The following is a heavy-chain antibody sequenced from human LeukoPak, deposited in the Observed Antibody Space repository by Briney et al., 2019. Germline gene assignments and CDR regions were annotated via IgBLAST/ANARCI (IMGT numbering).Heavy chain of an antibody. CDR1: GYSFTSYW. CDR2: ISDYNGNT. V-gene: IGHV1-18*04. Sequence: GESLKISCKGSGYSFTSYWIGWVRQAPGQGLEWMGWISDYNGNTNYAQKLQGRVTMTTDTSTSTAYMELRSLRSDDTAVYYCARDLYRDSLPVSWFDPWGQGTLVTVSS. J-gene: IGHJ5*02. D-gene: IGHD4-11*01. CDR3: ARDLYRDSLPVSWFDP.